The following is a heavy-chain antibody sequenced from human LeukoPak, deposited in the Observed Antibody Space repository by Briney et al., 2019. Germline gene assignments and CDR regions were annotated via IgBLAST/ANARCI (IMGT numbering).Heavy chain of an antibody. D-gene: IGHD2-15*01. CDR3: LRSGGGRASN. J-gene: IGHJ4*02. CDR1: GFTFSTYA. Sequence: GGSLRLSCAASGFTFSTYAMSWVRQAPGKGLEWVSSIDDSGDSTYYADSVKGRFTISRDNSWNTLYVQMSSLRAEDTAVYYCLRSGGGRASNWGQGTLVTVSS. V-gene: IGHV3-23*01. CDR2: IDDSGDST.